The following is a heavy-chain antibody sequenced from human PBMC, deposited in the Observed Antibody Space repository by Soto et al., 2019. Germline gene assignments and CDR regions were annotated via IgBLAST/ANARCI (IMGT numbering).Heavy chain of an antibody. V-gene: IGHV4-34*01. D-gene: IGHD1-26*01. CDR1: NGSFSGYY. Sequence: QVQLHQWGAGLLKPSETLSLTCTIYNGSFSGYYWGWLRQPPGKGLEWIGHINHSGSTTYNPSLKSRVTIAVDTSENHFSLRLSSMTAADTAVYYRARTKGPRRHGAMDIWGQGTMVTISS. CDR2: INHSGST. J-gene: IGHJ3*02. CDR3: ARTKGPRRHGAMDI.